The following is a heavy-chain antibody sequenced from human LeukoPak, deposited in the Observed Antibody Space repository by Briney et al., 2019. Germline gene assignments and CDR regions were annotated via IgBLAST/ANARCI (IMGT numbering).Heavy chain of an antibody. CDR1: GGSISSGGYY. CDR2: IYYNVST. D-gene: IGHD2-2*02. V-gene: IGHV4-31*03. CDR3: ARYIVVVPAAIHDYYYYGMDV. Sequence: SETLSLTCTVSGGSISSGGYYWSWIRQHPGKGLEWIGYIYYNVSTYYNPSLKSRGTISVDTSKNQFSLKLSSVTAADTAVYYCARYIVVVPAAIHDYYYYGMDVWGQGTTVTVSS. J-gene: IGHJ6*02.